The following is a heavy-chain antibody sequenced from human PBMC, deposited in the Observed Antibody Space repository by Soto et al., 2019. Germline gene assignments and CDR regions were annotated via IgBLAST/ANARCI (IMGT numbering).Heavy chain of an antibody. D-gene: IGHD3-3*01. CDR2: IYYSGST. CDR3: ARGYYDFWSGYYSNWFDP. J-gene: IGHJ5*02. V-gene: IGHV4-31*03. CDR1: GGSISSGGYY. Sequence: SETLSLTCTVSGGSISSGGYYWSWIRQHPGNGLEWIGYIYYSGSTYYNPSLKSRVTISVDTSKNQFSLKLSSVTAADTAVYYCARGYYDFWSGYYSNWFDPWGQGTLVTVSS.